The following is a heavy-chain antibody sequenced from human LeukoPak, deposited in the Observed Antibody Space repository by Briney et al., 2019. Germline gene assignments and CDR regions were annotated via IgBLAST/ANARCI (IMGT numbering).Heavy chain of an antibody. V-gene: IGHV2-70*04. D-gene: IGHD1-26*01. J-gene: IGHJ4*02. CDR1: GFSLTTSGMR. Sequence: SGPTLVNPTQTFTLTCTFSGFSLTTSGMRVGWIRQPPGKALEWLARIDWDDGKFYSTSLKTRLTISKDTSNNQVVLTMTNMDPVDTATYYCTRIESGTYFDFWGQGTLVTVSS. CDR2: IDWDDGK. CDR3: TRIESGTYFDF.